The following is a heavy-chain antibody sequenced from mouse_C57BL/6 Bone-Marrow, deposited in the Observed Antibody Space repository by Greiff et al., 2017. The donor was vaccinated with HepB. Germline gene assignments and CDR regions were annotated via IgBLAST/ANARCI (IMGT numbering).Heavy chain of an antibody. CDR1: GYTFTDYY. CDR2: INPNNGGT. CDR3: ARKGLLRHWYFDV. Sequence: VQLQQSGPELVKPGASVKISCKASGYTFTDYYMNWVKQSHGKSLEWIGDINPNNGGTSYNQKFKGKATLTVDKSSSTAYMELRSLTSEDSAVYYCARKGLLRHWYFDVWGTGTTVTVSS. V-gene: IGHV1-26*01. J-gene: IGHJ1*03. D-gene: IGHD1-2*01.